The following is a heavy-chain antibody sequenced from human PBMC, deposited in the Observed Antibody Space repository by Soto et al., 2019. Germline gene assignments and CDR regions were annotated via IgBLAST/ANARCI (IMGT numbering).Heavy chain of an antibody. Sequence: PSETLSLTCTVSGGSISSSSYYWGWIRQPPGKGLEWIGSIYYSGSTYYNPSLKSRVTISVDTSKNQFSLKLSSVTAADTAVYYSARRDYYDSRGVFDYWGQGTLVTVYS. V-gene: IGHV4-39*01. J-gene: IGHJ4*02. CDR2: IYYSGST. D-gene: IGHD3-22*01. CDR3: ARRDYYDSRGVFDY. CDR1: GGSISSSSYY.